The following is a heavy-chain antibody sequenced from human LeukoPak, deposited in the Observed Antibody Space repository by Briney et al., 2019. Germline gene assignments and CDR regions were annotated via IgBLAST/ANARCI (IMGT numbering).Heavy chain of an antibody. Sequence: ASVKVSCKASGYTFRDFGISWVRQAPGQGLEWMGWITTYNGNTNYAQKLQGRVTMTTDTSTSTAYMELRSLRSDDTAVYYCARDIMGSSSWHRAVLVFDYWGQGTLVTVSS. D-gene: IGHD6-13*01. V-gene: IGHV1-18*01. CDR1: GYTFRDFG. J-gene: IGHJ4*02. CDR2: ITTYNGNT. CDR3: ARDIMGSSSWHRAVLVFDY.